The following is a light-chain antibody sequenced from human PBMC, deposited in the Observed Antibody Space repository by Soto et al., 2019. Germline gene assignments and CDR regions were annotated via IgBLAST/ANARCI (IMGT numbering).Light chain of an antibody. J-gene: IGLJ3*02. CDR3: SSYTSSTTLGV. CDR2: EVS. CDR1: NSDVGGYDY. V-gene: IGLV2-14*01. Sequence: QSALTQPASVSGSPGQSITISCTGTNSDVGGYDYVSWYQQHPGKAPKLMIYEVSHRPSGVSNRFSGSRSGNTASLTISGLQAEDEADYFLSSYTSSTTLGVFGGGTKLTVL.